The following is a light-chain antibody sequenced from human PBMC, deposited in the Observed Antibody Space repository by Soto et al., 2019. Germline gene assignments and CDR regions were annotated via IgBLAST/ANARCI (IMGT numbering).Light chain of an antibody. V-gene: IGKV3D-15*01. J-gene: IGKJ4*01. Sequence: EIVLTQSPATLSVSPGERATLSCRASQSVGSYLAWYQQKPGQAPRLVIYDVSTRATGVPTRISGSGSGTEFSLTISSLQAEDFSVYYCQQYNSWPLAFGGGTKVDIK. CDR2: DVS. CDR1: QSVGSY. CDR3: QQYNSWPLA.